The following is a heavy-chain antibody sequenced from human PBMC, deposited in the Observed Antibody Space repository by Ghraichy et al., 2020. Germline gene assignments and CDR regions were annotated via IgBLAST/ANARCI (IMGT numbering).Heavy chain of an antibody. V-gene: IGHV1-3*01. D-gene: IGHD1-26*01. CDR3: ARAGGEWELPDY. J-gene: IGHJ4*02. CDR2: INAGNGNT. Sequence: VKVSCKASGYTFTSYAMHWVRQAPGQRLEWMGWINAGNGNTKYSQKFQGRVTITRDTSASTAYMELSSLRSEDTAVYYCARAGGEWELPDYWGQGTLVTVSS. CDR1: GYTFTSYA.